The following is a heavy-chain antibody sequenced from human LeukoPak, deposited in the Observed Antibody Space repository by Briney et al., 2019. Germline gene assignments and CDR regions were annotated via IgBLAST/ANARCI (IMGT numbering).Heavy chain of an antibody. D-gene: IGHD3-16*02. CDR1: GFTFRNYA. CDR3: ASVGYDYVWGSYRPRVYFDY. V-gene: IGHV3-7*01. Sequence: PGGSLRLSCAASGFTFRNYAMAWVRQAPGKGLEWVANIKQDGSEKYYVDSVKGRFTISRDNAKNSLYLQMNSLRAEDTAVYYCASVGYDYVWGSYRPRVYFDYWGQGTLVTVSS. CDR2: IKQDGSEK. J-gene: IGHJ4*02.